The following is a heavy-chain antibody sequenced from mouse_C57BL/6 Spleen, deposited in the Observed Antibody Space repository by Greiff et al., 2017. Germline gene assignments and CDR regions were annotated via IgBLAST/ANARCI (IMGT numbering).Heavy chain of an antibody. D-gene: IGHD1-1*01. CDR3: ARWYGSLDY. CDR2: IRNKANGYTT. CDR1: GFTFTAYY. Sequence: DVMLVESGGGLVQPGGSLSLSCAASGFTFTAYYMSWVRQPPGKALEWLGFIRNKANGYTTEYSASVKGRFTISRDNSQSILYLQMNALRAADSATYYCARWYGSLDYWGQGTTLSVSS. J-gene: IGHJ2*01. V-gene: IGHV7-3*01.